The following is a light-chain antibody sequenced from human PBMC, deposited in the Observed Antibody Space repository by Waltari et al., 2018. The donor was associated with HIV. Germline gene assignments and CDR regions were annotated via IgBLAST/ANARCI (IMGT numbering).Light chain of an antibody. CDR1: QSVSSY. CDR3: QQRNNWPSFS. V-gene: IGKV3-11*01. Sequence: EVVLTQSPATLSLSPGNTATLSCRASQSVSSYLAWYQQKPGQAPRLLIYDASNRATGSPPRFSGSGSGTDFTLTISSLEPEDFAVYYCQQRNNWPSFSFGGGTKVEIK. J-gene: IGKJ4*01. CDR2: DAS.